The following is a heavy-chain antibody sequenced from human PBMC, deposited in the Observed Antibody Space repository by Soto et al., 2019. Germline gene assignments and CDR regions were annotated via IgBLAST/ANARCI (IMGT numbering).Heavy chain of an antibody. CDR3: ARHDGNSGSFIGY. V-gene: IGHV4-39*01. CDR2: IYYSGST. Sequence: SETLSLTCTVSGGSISSSSYYWGWIRQPPGKGLEWIGSIYYSGSTYYNPSLKSRVTISVDTSKNQFSLKLSSVTAADTAVYYCARHDGNSGSFIGYWGQGTLVTVSS. D-gene: IGHD1-26*01. J-gene: IGHJ4*02. CDR1: GGSISSSSYY.